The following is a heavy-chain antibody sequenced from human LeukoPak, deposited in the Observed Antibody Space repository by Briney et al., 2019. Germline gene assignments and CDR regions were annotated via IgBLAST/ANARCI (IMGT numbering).Heavy chain of an antibody. J-gene: IGHJ4*02. CDR2: ISYDGSNK. CDR3: VEDFSNL. Sequence: GGSLRLSCAASGFTFSSYGMHGVRQAPGKGLEWVAVISYDGSNKYYADSEKGRFTISRDNSKNTLYLQMNSLRAEDTAVYYCVEDFSNLWGERTLGTVSS. D-gene: IGHD2-2*01. V-gene: IGHV3-30*18. CDR1: GFTFSSYG.